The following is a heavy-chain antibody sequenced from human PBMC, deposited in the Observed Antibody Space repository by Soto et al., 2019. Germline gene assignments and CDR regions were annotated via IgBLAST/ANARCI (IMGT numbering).Heavy chain of an antibody. Sequence: HPGGSLRLSCAASGFTFTNYAMSWVRQAPGKGLEWVSGISGSGGSTYYADSVKGRFTISRDKSKNTLYLEMNSLTAEDTAVYYCAKEVSLPAATGRCFDFWGQGTLSPSPQ. D-gene: IGHD2-2*01. CDR3: AKEVSLPAATGRCFDF. CDR1: GFTFTNYA. CDR2: ISGSGGST. J-gene: IGHJ4*02. V-gene: IGHV3-23*01.